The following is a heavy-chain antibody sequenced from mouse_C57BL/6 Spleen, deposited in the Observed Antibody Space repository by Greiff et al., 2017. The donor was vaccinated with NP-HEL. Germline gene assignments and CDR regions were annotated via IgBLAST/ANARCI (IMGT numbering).Heavy chain of an antibody. D-gene: IGHD1-1*01. CDR3: ARPEFITAVVGSY. CDR2: ISSGSSTI. J-gene: IGHJ3*01. CDR1: GFTFSDYG. V-gene: IGHV5-17*01. Sequence: EVLLVESGGGLVKPGGSLKLSCAASGFTFSDYGMHWVRQAPEKGLEWVAYISSGSSTIYYADTVKGRFTISRVNAKNTLFLQMTSLRSEDTAMYYCARPEFITAVVGSYWGQRTLVTVSA.